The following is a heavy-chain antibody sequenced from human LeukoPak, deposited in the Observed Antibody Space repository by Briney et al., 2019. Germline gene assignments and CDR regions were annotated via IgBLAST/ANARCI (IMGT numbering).Heavy chain of an antibody. CDR1: GFTFSSYS. CDR3: ARFNEYVSSGYLDY. D-gene: IGHD3-22*01. V-gene: IGHV3-21*01. Sequence: GGSLRLSCAASGFTFSSYSMNWVRQAPGKGLKWVSSISSSSSYIYYADSVTGRFTISRDNAKNSLYLQMNSLRAEDTAVYYCARFNEYVSSGYLDYWGQGTLVTVSS. CDR2: ISSSSSYI. J-gene: IGHJ4*02.